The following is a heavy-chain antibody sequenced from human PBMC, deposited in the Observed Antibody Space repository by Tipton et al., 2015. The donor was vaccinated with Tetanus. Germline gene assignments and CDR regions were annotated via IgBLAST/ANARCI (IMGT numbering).Heavy chain of an antibody. CDR2: TYYRSKWYY. CDR1: GDNVSNKSTT. D-gene: IGHD3-16*01. V-gene: IGHV6-1*01. CDR3: VREMQQWIPEGGFDP. Sequence: GLVKPSQTLSLTCAISGDNVSNKSTTWNWIRQSPSRGPEWLGRTYYRSKWYYEYALSVRSRIRIDPDTSKNQVSLQLNSVTPEDSAVYYCVREMQQWIPEGGFDPWGQGTPVTVSS. J-gene: IGHJ5*02.